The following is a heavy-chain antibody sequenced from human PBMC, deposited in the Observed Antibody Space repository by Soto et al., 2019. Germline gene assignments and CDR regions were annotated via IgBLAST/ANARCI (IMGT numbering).Heavy chain of an antibody. Sequence: GGSLRLSCVVSGFTFRTHGMHWVRQAPGKGLEWVAVISFDGNNKYYADSVKGRFTISRDNSKNTLYLQVDSLRAEDTAVYYCAKMYYYDDRGYYPFDHWGQGTLVTVSS. CDR2: ISFDGNNK. J-gene: IGHJ4*02. CDR1: GFTFRTHG. V-gene: IGHV3-30*18. D-gene: IGHD3-22*01. CDR3: AKMYYYDDRGYYPFDH.